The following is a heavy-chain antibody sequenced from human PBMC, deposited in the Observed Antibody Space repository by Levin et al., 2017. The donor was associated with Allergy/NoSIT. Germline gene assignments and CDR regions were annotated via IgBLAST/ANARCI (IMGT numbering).Heavy chain of an antibody. Sequence: MTGGSLRLSCAVSGYSISDGHYWGWIRQSPGKGLEWIASIYYAGDTDYNPSLQSRVTISVDTSKNQFSLKLSPVTAADTAVYYCARDRNYNYGSFGSWGQGTLVTVSS. CDR2: IYYAGDT. D-gene: IGHD5-18*01. CDR3: ARDRNYNYGSFGS. J-gene: IGHJ4*02. CDR1: GYSISDGHY. V-gene: IGHV4-38-2*02.